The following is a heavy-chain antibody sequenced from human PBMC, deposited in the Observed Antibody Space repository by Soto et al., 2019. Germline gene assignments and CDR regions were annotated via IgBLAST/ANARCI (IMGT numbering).Heavy chain of an antibody. CDR1: GLTLSTSA. V-gene: IGHV3-30*03. D-gene: IGHD2-21*01. CDR2: ISRDGSVK. J-gene: IGHJ4*02. Sequence: QVQLVESGGGVFRPGPSLNLSCVAPGLTLSTSALNWAPRAPGKGLEWVAVISRDGSVKYYADSVKGRFTISRDTSKNTLYLQMISLRAEDTAVYYCAGEIASGYWGQGTLVTVSS. CDR3: AGEIASGY.